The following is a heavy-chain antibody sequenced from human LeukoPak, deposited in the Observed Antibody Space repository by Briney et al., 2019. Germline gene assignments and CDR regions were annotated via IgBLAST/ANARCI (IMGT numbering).Heavy chain of an antibody. V-gene: IGHV4-59*01. J-gene: IGHJ6*03. CDR3: ARGNSGSLYGTFYYYMAI. D-gene: IGHD1-26*01. CDR1: GGSFSGYY. CDR2: ISYSGST. Sequence: TSETLSLTCAVYGGSFSGYYWSWIRQPPGKGLEWIGYISYSGSTNYNPSLKSRVTISVDTSKNQFSLKLYSVTAADAALYYCARGNSGSLYGTFYYYMAIWGKGTTVTVSS.